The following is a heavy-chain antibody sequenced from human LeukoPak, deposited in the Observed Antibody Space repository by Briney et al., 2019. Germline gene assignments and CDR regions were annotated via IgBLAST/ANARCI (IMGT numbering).Heavy chain of an antibody. V-gene: IGHV1-3*01. D-gene: IGHD3-22*01. J-gene: IGHJ4*02. CDR2: ISADNGNA. CDR3: AREGTHYDSSGFYYGGFDY. Sequence: GASVKVSCKASGYTFTSFAMHWVRQTPGQRLEWMGWISADNGNAKYSLKFQGRVTITRDTSASTAYMELSSLQSEDTAVYYCAREGTHYDSSGFYYGGFDYWGQGTLVTVSS. CDR1: GYTFTSFA.